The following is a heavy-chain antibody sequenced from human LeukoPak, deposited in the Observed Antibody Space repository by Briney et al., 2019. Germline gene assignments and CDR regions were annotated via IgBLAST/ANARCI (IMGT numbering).Heavy chain of an antibody. D-gene: IGHD6-19*01. J-gene: IGHJ4*02. Sequence: SQTLSLTCTVSGGSISSGSYYWSWIRQPAGKGLEWIGRIYTSGSTNYNPSLKSRVTISVDTSKNQFSLKLSSVTAADTAVYYCARGLGQWLVAEYYFDYWGQGTLVTLSS. CDR1: GGSISSGSYY. CDR2: IYTSGST. V-gene: IGHV4-61*02. CDR3: ARGLGQWLVAEYYFDY.